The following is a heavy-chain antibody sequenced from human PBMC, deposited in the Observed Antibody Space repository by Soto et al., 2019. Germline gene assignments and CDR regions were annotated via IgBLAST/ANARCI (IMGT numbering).Heavy chain of an antibody. CDR1: GGSLSGSY. Sequence: PSETLSLTCAVSGGSLSGSYWNWIRQSPGKGLEWIAEINEGTSTNYNPSLKSRVTVSVDTFRNQFSLKLSSVTAADTAVYYCATGRASYYDTSGYYPYYYYGLDVWGQGTTVTVSS. CDR2: INEGTST. V-gene: IGHV4-34*01. CDR3: ATGRASYYDTSGYYPYYYYGLDV. J-gene: IGHJ6*02. D-gene: IGHD3-22*01.